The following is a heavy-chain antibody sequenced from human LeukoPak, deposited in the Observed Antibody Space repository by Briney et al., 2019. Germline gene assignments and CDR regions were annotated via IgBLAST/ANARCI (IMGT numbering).Heavy chain of an antibody. J-gene: IGHJ4*02. CDR3: AREQWSPFDY. D-gene: IGHD6-19*01. CDR2: TYYRSKWYT. V-gene: IGHV6-1*01. Sequence: SQTLSLTCAISGDSVSSNSAGWNWIRHSPSRGLEWLGRTYYRSKWYTDYAVSVKSRITINPDTSKNQFSLQLNSVTPEDTAVYYCAREQWSPFDYWGQGTLVTVSS. CDR1: GDSVSSNSAG.